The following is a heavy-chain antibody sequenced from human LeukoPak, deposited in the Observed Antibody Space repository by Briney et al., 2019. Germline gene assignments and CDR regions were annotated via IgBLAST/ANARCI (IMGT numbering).Heavy chain of an antibody. CDR3: ARASYGNNPTHFDY. Sequence: ASVKVSCKASGYTFSDCYIHWVRQAPGQGLQWMGRINPNSGGADYAQNFQGRVTMTRDTSTNTVYMQLIWLRSDDAAVYYCARASYGNNPTHFDYWGQGTLVTVYS. D-gene: IGHD4-11*01. CDR2: INPNSGGA. V-gene: IGHV1-2*06. CDR1: GYTFSDCY. J-gene: IGHJ4*02.